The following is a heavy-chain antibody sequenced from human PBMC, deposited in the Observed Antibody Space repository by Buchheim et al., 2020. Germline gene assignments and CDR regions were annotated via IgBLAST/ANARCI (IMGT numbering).Heavy chain of an antibody. CDR2: IKQDGSEK. CDR1: GFTFSSYC. CDR3: ARDAGTIFGVVSPWFDP. V-gene: IGHV3-7*01. Sequence: EVQLVESGGGLVQPGGSLRLSCAASGFTFSSYCMSWVRQAPGKGLEWVATIKQDGSEKYYVDSVKGRFTISRDNAKNSLYLQMNSLRAEDTAVYYCARDAGTIFGVVSPWFDPWGQGTL. D-gene: IGHD3-3*01. J-gene: IGHJ5*02.